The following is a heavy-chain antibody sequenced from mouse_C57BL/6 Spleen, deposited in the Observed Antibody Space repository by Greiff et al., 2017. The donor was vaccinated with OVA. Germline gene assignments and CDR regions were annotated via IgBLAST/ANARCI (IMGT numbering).Heavy chain of an antibody. CDR3: TRSPLYYDYPAWFAY. D-gene: IGHD2-4*01. CDR2: ISSGGDYI. CDR1: GFTFSSYA. J-gene: IGHJ3*01. Sequence: EVKLVESGEGLVKPGGSLKLSCAASGFTFSSYAMSWVRQTPEKRLEWVAYISSGGDYIYYADTVKGRFTISRDNARNTLYLQMSSLKSEDTAMYYCTRSPLYYDYPAWFAYWGQGTLVTVAA. V-gene: IGHV5-9-1*02.